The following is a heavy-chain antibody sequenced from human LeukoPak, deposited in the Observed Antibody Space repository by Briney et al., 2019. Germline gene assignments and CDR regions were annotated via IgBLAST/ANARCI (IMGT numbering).Heavy chain of an antibody. J-gene: IGHJ2*01. D-gene: IGHD2-21*02. Sequence: ASVKVSCKASGYTFISYGISWVRPAPGQGLEGMGWISGYNGNTNYAQNLQGRATMTTDTSMSTAYMELRSLRSDDTAVYYCARGLGVVTAQSEQPKPRYFDLWGRGTQVTVSS. CDR1: GYTFISYG. CDR3: ARGLGVVTAQSEQPKPRYFDL. CDR2: ISGYNGNT. V-gene: IGHV1-18*01.